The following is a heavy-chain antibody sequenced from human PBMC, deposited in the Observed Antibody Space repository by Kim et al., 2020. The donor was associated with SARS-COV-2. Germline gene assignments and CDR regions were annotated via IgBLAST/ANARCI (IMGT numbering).Heavy chain of an antibody. V-gene: IGHV3-30*07. Sequence: SVKSRLTISRDNSKNTLYLQMNSLRAEDTAVYYCVGSAKRWLQLPEYFQHWGQGTLVTVSS. J-gene: IGHJ1*01. D-gene: IGHD5-12*01. CDR3: VGSAKRWLQLPEYFQH.